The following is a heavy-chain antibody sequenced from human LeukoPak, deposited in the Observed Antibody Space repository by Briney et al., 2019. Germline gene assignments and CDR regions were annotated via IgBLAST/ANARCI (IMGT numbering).Heavy chain of an antibody. CDR1: GFTVRDGY. V-gene: IGHV3-53*01. Sequence: GGSLRLSCAASGFTVRDGYMSWVRQAPGKRLEWLAFIYVSGTTFYAASVKGRFTVSRDNAKNTVYLQMNNLRAEDTALYYCGRHAYGGSPPLSWGQGALVTVSS. CDR3: GRHAYGGSPPLS. J-gene: IGHJ4*02. D-gene: IGHD3-10*01. CDR2: IYVSGTT.